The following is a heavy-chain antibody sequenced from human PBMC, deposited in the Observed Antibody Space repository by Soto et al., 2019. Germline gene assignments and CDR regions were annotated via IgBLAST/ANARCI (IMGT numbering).Heavy chain of an antibody. CDR1: GYTFTSYD. J-gene: IGHJ5*02. Sequence: ASVKVSCKASGYTFTSYDINWVRQATGQGLEWMGWMNPNSGNTGYAQKFQGRVTMTRNTSISTAYMELSSLRSEDTAVSYCARGPAILTGLQFLWFDPWGQGTLVTVSS. D-gene: IGHD3-9*01. V-gene: IGHV1-8*01. CDR3: ARGPAILTGLQFLWFDP. CDR2: MNPNSGNT.